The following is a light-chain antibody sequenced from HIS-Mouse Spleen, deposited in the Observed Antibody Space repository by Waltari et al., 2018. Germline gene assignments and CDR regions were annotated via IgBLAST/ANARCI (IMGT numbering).Light chain of an antibody. Sequence: QSALTQPASVSGSPGQSITISCTGTSSDVGGSNYVSWYQQHPGKAPKLMIYEVSNRPSGVSNRFSGSKSGNKASLTISGLQAEDEADYYCSSYTSSSTYVFGTGTKVTVL. V-gene: IGLV2-14*01. CDR1: SSDVGGSNY. J-gene: IGLJ1*01. CDR2: EVS. CDR3: SSYTSSSTYV.